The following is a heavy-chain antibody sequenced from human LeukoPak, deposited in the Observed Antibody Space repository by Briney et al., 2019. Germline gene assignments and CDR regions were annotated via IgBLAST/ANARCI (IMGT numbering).Heavy chain of an antibody. CDR3: ARHLIVVVTAGRDWFDP. CDR2: INHSGST. D-gene: IGHD2-21*02. J-gene: IGHJ5*02. Sequence: SETLSLTCTVSGGSITSSTYYWGWIRQPPGKGLEWIGSINHSGSTFYNPSLKSRVTISVDTSKNQFSLKLSSVTAADTAVYYCARHLIVVVTAGRDWFDPWGQGTLVTVSS. CDR1: GGSITSSTYY. V-gene: IGHV4-39*01.